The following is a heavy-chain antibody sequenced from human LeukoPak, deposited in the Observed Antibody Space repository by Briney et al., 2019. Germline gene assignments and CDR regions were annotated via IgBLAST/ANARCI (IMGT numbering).Heavy chain of an antibody. D-gene: IGHD1-1*01. J-gene: IGHJ4*02. Sequence: PGRSLRLSCAASGFTFDDYAMHWVRQAPGKGLEWVSGISWNSGSIGYADSVKGRFTISRDNAKNSLYLQMNSLRAEDTALYYCAKVADWNDNDYWGQGTLVTVSS. V-gene: IGHV3-9*01. CDR3: AKVADWNDNDY. CDR2: ISWNSGSI. CDR1: GFTFDDYA.